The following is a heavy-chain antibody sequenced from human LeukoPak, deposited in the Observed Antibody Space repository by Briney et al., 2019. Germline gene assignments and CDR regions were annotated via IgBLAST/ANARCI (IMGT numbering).Heavy chain of an antibody. Sequence: GESLKISCKGSGYSFTSYWISWVRQMPGKGLEWMGRIDPSDSYTNYSPSFQGHVTISVDKSISTAYLQWSSLKASDTAMYYCARQPTTIAHYGLDYWGQGTLVTVSS. CDR3: ARQPTTIAHYGLDY. CDR2: IDPSDSYT. V-gene: IGHV5-10-1*01. CDR1: GYSFTSYW. J-gene: IGHJ4*02. D-gene: IGHD3-10*01.